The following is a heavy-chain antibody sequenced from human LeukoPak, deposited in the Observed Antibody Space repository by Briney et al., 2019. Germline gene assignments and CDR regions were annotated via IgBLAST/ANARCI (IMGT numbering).Heavy chain of an antibody. CDR3: ARQSPSWFDP. D-gene: IGHD1-26*01. CDR2: INPLSGGT. CDR1: GYTFTSYG. J-gene: IGHJ5*02. V-gene: IGHV1-2*02. Sequence: ASVKVSCKASGYTFTSYGISWVRQAPGQGLEWMGWINPLSGGTTYAQRFQGRVTMTRDTSITTAYMDLSRLRSDDTAVYYCARQSPSWFDPWGQGTLVTVSS.